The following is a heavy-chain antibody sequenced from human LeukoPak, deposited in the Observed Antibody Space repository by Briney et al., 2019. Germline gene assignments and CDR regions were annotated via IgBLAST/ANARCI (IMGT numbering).Heavy chain of an antibody. V-gene: IGHV1-69*13. Sequence: SVKVSCKASGGTFSSYALSWVRPAPGQGLGWMGGLIPIFGTADCVQRFQLRVTITADESTSTAYMELSSLRSEDTAVYYCARRGYSSSHFDYWGQGTLVTVSS. CDR3: ARRGYSSSHFDY. J-gene: IGHJ4*02. D-gene: IGHD6-13*01. CDR1: GGTFSSYA. CDR2: LIPIFGTA.